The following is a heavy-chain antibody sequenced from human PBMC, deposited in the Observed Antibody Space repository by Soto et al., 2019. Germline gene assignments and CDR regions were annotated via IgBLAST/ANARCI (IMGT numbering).Heavy chain of an antibody. J-gene: IGHJ3*02. CDR3: AMAAPGHYYDSSVSRGAFDI. V-gene: IGHV4-38-2*01. Sequence: SETLSLTCAVSGYSISSGYYWGWIRQPPGKGLEWIGSIYHSGSTYYNPSLKSRVTISVDTSKNQFSLKLSSVTAADTAVYYCAMAAPGHYYDSSVSRGAFDIWGKGTRVTV. D-gene: IGHD3-22*01. CDR2: IYHSGST. CDR1: GYSISSGYY.